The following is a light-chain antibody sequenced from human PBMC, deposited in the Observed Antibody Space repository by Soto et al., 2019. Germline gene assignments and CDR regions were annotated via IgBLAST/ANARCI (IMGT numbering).Light chain of an antibody. CDR3: QSYDSRLSTYV. J-gene: IGLJ1*01. Sequence: QSMLTQPPSVSGAPGQRVTISCTGGTSNIGAHYAVHWYQHLPGAAPRLLIYGNFNRPSGVPDRFSGSKSGTSASLAITGLQAEDEADYYFQSYDSRLSTYVFGTGTKVTVL. CDR2: GNF. V-gene: IGLV1-40*01. CDR1: TSNIGAHYA.